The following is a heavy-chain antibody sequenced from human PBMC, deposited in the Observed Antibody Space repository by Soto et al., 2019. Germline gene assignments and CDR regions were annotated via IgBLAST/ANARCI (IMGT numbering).Heavy chain of an antibody. Sequence: ASVKVSCKASGYTFTGYYMHWVRQAPGQGLEWMGWINPNSGGTNYAQKFQGWVTMTRDTSISTAYMELSRLRSDDTAVYYCARGKNRGFLFMDVWGKGTTVTLSS. CDR1: GYTFTGYY. D-gene: IGHD3-3*01. J-gene: IGHJ6*03. CDR2: INPNSGGT. CDR3: ARGKNRGFLFMDV. V-gene: IGHV1-2*04.